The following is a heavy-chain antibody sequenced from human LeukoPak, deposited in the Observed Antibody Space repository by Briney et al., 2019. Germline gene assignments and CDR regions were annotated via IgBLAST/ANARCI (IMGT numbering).Heavy chain of an antibody. J-gene: IGHJ5*02. V-gene: IGHV4-30-2*01. D-gene: IGHD3-10*01. Sequence: PSQTLSLTCTVSGGSISSGGYYWSWIRQPPGKGLEWIGYIYHSGSTYYNPSLKSRVTISVDRSKNQFSLKLSSVTAADTAVYYCARDIYGSGSSNWFDPWGQGALVTVSS. CDR1: GGSISSGGYY. CDR3: ARDIYGSGSSNWFDP. CDR2: IYHSGST.